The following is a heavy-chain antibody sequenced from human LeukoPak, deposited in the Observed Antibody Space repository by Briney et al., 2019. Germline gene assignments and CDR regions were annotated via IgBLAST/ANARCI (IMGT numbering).Heavy chain of an antibody. CDR3: AKVAAALEHEYFQH. CDR2: ISGSGGST. CDR1: GFTFSSYA. D-gene: IGHD6-13*01. Sequence: GGSLRFSCAASGFTFSSYAMSWVRQAPGKGLEWVSAISGSGGSTYYADSVKDRFTISRDNSKNTLYLQMNSLRAEDTAVYYCAKVAAALEHEYFQHWGQGTLVTVSS. V-gene: IGHV3-23*01. J-gene: IGHJ1*01.